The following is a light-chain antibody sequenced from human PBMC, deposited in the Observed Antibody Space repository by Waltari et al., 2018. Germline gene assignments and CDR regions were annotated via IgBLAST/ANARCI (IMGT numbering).Light chain of an antibody. Sequence: DLAMTQSPDSLAVSLGERATINCKSIRSFFYTHNTKNYLNWYQQKHGQPPQLLISWASTRESGVPDRFIGSGSGTDFTLTLSSLQAEDVAVYYCHQHYTTPWTFGQGTLVEL. V-gene: IGKV4-1*01. CDR1: RSFFYTHNTKNY. CDR2: WAS. CDR3: HQHYTTPWT. J-gene: IGKJ1*01.